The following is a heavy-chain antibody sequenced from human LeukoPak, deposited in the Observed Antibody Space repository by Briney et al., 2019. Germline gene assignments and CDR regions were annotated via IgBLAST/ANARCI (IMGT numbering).Heavy chain of an antibody. V-gene: IGHV3-23*01. CDR3: ERAQGYYDC. CDR1: GFTFSNYG. Sequence: GGSLRLSCAASGFTFSNYGMNWVRQAPGKGLEWVSGIGVGGTTYYADSVKGRFTISRDTSTNTLFLQMNSLRDEHTAVYYCERAQGYYDCWGQGTLVTVPS. CDR2: IGVGGTT. D-gene: IGHD3-22*01. J-gene: IGHJ4*02.